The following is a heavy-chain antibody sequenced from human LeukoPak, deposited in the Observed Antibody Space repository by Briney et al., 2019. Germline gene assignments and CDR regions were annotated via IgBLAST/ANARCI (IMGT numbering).Heavy chain of an antibody. Sequence: PSETLSLTCAVYGGSFSDYFWNWIRQPPGKGLEWIGEINHGGGTRYNPSLRSRATISVDTSKNQFSLKLSSVTAADTAVYYCARHAGGQWLFLDYWGQGTLVTVSS. CDR1: GGSFSDYF. J-gene: IGHJ4*02. CDR3: ARHAGGQWLFLDY. D-gene: IGHD6-19*01. CDR2: INHGGGT. V-gene: IGHV4-34*01.